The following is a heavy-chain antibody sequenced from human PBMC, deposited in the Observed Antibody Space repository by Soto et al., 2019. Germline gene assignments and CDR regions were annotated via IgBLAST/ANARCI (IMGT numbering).Heavy chain of an antibody. CDR3: ARGSGVVYD. V-gene: IGHV4-59*01. D-gene: IGHD2-15*01. CDR1: GGSIRSSY. Sequence: ETLSLTCIVSGGSIRSSYWSWIRQPPGKGLEWIGYIWHSGSTNSNPSLKSRVTISVDTSKNQFSLRLSSVTAADTAVYYCARGSGVVYDWGQGTLVTVSS. CDR2: IWHSGST. J-gene: IGHJ4*02.